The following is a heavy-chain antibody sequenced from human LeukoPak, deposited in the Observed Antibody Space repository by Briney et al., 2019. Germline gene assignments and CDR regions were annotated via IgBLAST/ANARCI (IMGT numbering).Heavy chain of an antibody. CDR1: GFSFSDYY. J-gene: IGHJ4*02. CDR3: ASPYYYGSGSGNY. CDR2: ISSTSSSI. V-gene: IGHV3-11*04. Sequence: GGSLRLSCVASGFSFSDYYMSWIRQAPGRGLEWVSYISSTSSSIYYADSVKGRFTISRDNAKNSLYLQMNSLRAEDTAVYYCASPYYYGSGSGNYWGQGTLVIVSS. D-gene: IGHD3-10*01.